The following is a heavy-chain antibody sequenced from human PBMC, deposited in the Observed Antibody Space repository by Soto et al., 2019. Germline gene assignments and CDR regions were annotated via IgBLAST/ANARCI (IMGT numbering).Heavy chain of an antibody. D-gene: IGHD6-19*01. J-gene: IGHJ4*02. CDR2: ISYDGSHE. CDR1: GFIFREYA. CDR3: ARDLGAVAALDS. Sequence: QVHLVESGGGVVQPGTSLRLSCAASGFIFREYAMHWVRQAPGKGLDWVAVISYDGSHEDYADSVKGRFTISRDNSKDTIYLQATSLRNEDTATYYCARDLGAVAALDSWGQGTLVTVSS. V-gene: IGHV3-30*04.